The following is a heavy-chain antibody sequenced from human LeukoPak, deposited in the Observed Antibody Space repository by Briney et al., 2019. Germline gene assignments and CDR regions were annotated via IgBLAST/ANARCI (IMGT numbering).Heavy chain of an antibody. J-gene: IGHJ4*02. V-gene: IGHV3-30-3*01. CDR3: AREHQAYYFDY. CDR2: ISYDGSNK. CDR1: GFRFKNYA. Sequence: GGSLRLSCAASGFRFKNYAMTWVRQAPDKGLEWVAVISYDGSNKYYADSVKGRFTFSRDNSKNTLYLQMNSLRAEDTAVYYCAREHQAYYFDYWGQGTLVTVSS.